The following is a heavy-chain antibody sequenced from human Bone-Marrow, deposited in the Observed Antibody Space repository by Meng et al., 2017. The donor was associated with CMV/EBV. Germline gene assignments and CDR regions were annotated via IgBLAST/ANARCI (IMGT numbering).Heavy chain of an antibody. CDR1: GFTFSGYG. D-gene: IGHD2-2*01. V-gene: IGHV3-30*02. CDR3: ARDPEYCSSNSCYQGDY. J-gene: IGHJ4*02. CDR2: IRYDGSNK. Sequence: GGSLRLSCVASGFTFSGYGMHWVRQAPGKGLEWVAFIRYDGSNKYYIDSVKGRFTISRDNSKNTLYLQMNSLRAEDTAVYYCARDPEYCSSNSCYQGDYWGQGTLVTVSS.